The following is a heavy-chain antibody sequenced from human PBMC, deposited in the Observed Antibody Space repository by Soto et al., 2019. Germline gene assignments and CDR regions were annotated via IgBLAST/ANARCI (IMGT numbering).Heavy chain of an antibody. CDR1: GYSFTSYW. J-gene: IGHJ4*02. V-gene: IGHV5-51*01. Sequence: GESLKISCKGSGYSFTSYWIGWVRQMPGKGLEWMGIIYPGDSDTRYSPSFQGQVTISADKSISTAYLQWSSLKASDTAMYYCARHFYYDSSGYPYYFDYWGQGTLVTVS. CDR2: IYPGDSDT. CDR3: ARHFYYDSSGYPYYFDY. D-gene: IGHD3-22*01.